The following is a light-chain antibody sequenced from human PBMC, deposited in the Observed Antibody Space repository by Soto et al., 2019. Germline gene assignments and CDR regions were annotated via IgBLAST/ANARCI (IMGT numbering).Light chain of an antibody. CDR1: QSVSSSF. V-gene: IGKV3-20*01. Sequence: EIVMTQSPATLSVSPGERAALSCRASQSVSSSFLAWYQQGPGQAPRLLIYGASSRATGVPDRFSGSGSGTDFTLTISRLESEDFAVYYCHQYGSSPATFGQGTKVDI. J-gene: IGKJ1*01. CDR2: GAS. CDR3: HQYGSSPAT.